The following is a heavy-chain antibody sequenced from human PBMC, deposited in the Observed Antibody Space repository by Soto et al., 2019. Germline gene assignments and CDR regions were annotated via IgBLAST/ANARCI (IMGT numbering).Heavy chain of an antibody. Sequence: ASVKVSFKVSGYTLTELSMHWVRQAPGKGLEWMGGFDPEDGETIYAQRFQGRVTITRDTSASTAYMELSSLRSEDTAVYYCAREGTYYWGQGTPVTVSS. CDR3: AREGTYY. V-gene: IGHV1-24*01. CDR1: GYTLTELS. J-gene: IGHJ4*02. D-gene: IGHD1-1*01. CDR2: FDPEDGET.